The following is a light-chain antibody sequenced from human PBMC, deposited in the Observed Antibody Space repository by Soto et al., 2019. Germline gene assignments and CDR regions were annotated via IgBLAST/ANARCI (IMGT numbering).Light chain of an antibody. Sequence: IVMTQSPATLSVAPGGRVTFSCRASQGISKKVAWYQHKPGQAPRLLISAVSTGATGVPARFSGSGSGTEFTLTINTLQYEDCATYYCQQYHTCPVTFGGGTKVAIK. CDR3: QQYHTCPVT. J-gene: IGKJ4*01. CDR2: AVS. CDR1: QGISKK. V-gene: IGKV3-15*01.